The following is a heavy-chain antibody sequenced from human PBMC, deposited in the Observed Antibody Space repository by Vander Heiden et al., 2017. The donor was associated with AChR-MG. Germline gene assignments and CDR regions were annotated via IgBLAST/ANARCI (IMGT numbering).Heavy chain of an antibody. Sequence: QVQLQESGPGLVKPSQTLSLPCTVPGASLATGADYWSWIRQPAGKGLQWIGRIYATGSTGYNPSLKSRVTMSMDKSKNQFSLNVTSVTAADTATYYCARGRDYVNLYFDVWGRGTLVTVSS. CDR2: IYATGST. CDR3: ARGRDYVNLYFDV. CDR1: GASLATGADY. V-gene: IGHV4-61*02. J-gene: IGHJ2*01. D-gene: IGHD4-17*01.